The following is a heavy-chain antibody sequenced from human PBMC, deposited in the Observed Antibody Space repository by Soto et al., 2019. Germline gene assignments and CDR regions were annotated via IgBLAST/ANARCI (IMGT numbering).Heavy chain of an antibody. J-gene: IGHJ5*02. D-gene: IGHD3-3*01. CDR3: ARDRYDFWSGYYGNWFDP. V-gene: IGHV4-31*03. CDR2: IYYSGST. Sequence: SETLSLTCTVSGGSISSGGYYWSWIRQHPGKGLEWIGYIYYSGSTYYNPSLKSRVTISVDTSKNQFSLKLSSVTAADTAVYYCARDRYDFWSGYYGNWFDPWGQGTLVTVSS. CDR1: GGSISSGGYY.